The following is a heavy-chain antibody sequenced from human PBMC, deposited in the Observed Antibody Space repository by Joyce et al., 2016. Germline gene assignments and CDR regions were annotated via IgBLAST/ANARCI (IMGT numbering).Heavy chain of an antibody. CDR2: VSYDGSDK. CDR1: GFTFSTYV. CDR3: AKSWSLYSALDY. J-gene: IGHJ4*02. D-gene: IGHD6-13*01. Sequence: QVQLVESGGGVVQPGKSLSLSCAASGFTFSTYVVHWVRQAPGKGLEWVAVVSYDGSDKYYTDSVKDRFTISRDNSKNILYLQMNSLRTEDTAVYFCAKSWSLYSALDYWGQGTLVTVSS. V-gene: IGHV3-30*04.